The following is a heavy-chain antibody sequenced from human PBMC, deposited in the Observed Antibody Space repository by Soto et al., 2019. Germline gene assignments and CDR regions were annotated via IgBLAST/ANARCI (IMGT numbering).Heavy chain of an antibody. CDR2: ISSSGSTI. Sequence: GGSLRLSCAASGFTFSDYYMSWIRQAPGKGLEWVSYISSSGSTIYYADSVKGRFTISRDNAKNSLYLQMNSLRAEDTAVYYCARDSSPNRPYHNWFDPWGQGTLVTVSS. CDR1: GFTFSDYY. J-gene: IGHJ5*02. D-gene: IGHD6-13*01. CDR3: ARDSSPNRPYHNWFDP. V-gene: IGHV3-11*01.